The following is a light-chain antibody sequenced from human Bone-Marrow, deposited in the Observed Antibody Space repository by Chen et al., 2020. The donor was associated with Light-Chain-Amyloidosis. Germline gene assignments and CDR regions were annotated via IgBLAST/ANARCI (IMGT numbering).Light chain of an antibody. CDR3: QVWDRSSDRPV. CDR1: NIGSTS. J-gene: IGLJ3*02. V-gene: IGLV3-21*02. CDR2: DES. Sequence: SYVLTQPSSVSVAPGQTATISCGGNNIGSTSVLWYQQTPGQAPLLVVYDESDRPSGITERLSGSNSGNTATLTISRVEAGDEADYYGQVWDRSSDRPVFGGGTKLTVL.